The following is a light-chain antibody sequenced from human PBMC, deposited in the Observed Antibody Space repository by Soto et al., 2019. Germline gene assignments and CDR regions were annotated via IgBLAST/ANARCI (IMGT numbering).Light chain of an antibody. J-gene: IGKJ1*01. Sequence: EIVWTQSPATLSLSPGERATLSCRASQSVSSYLAWYQQKPGQAPRLLIYDASNRATGIPARFSGSGSGTDFTLTISSLEPEDFAVYYCQQRSNWQGTFGQGTKVEIK. CDR2: DAS. V-gene: IGKV3-11*01. CDR3: QQRSNWQGT. CDR1: QSVSSY.